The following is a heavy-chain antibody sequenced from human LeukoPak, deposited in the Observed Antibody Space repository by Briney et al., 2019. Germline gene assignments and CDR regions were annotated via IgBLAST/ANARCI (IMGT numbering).Heavy chain of an antibody. D-gene: IGHD6-13*01. Sequence: GGSLRLSCAASGFTFSSYSMNWVRQAPGKGLEWVSSIGSSSSYIYYADSVKGRFTISRDNAKNSLYLQMNSLRAEDTAVYYCARESGYDGYSSSVGLDYWGQGTLVTVSS. V-gene: IGHV3-21*01. CDR2: IGSSSSYI. J-gene: IGHJ4*02. CDR1: GFTFSSYS. CDR3: ARESGYDGYSSSVGLDY.